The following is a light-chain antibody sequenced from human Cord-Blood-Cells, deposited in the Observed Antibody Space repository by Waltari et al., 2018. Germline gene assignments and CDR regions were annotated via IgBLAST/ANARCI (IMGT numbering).Light chain of an antibody. Sequence: DLQMTQSPSSMSASVADRVTTTCQASQDISKYLNWYQQKPGKAPKLLIYDASNLETGVPSRFSGSGSGTDFTFTISSLQPEDIATYYCQQYDNLPITFGPGTKVDIK. CDR1: QDISKY. J-gene: IGKJ3*01. CDR3: QQYDNLPIT. V-gene: IGKV1-33*01. CDR2: DAS.